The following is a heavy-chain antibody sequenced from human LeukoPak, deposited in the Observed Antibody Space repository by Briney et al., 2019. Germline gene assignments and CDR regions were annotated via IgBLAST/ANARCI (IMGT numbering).Heavy chain of an antibody. CDR1: GGSISISSYY. D-gene: IGHD3-22*01. V-gene: IGHV4-39*01. J-gene: IGHJ4*02. Sequence: PSETLSLTCTVSGGSISISSYYWGWIRQPPGKGLEWIGSIYYSGSTYYNPSLKSRVTISVDTSKNQFSLKLSSVTAADTAVYYCARGGVDSSGYYYVDFDYWGQGTLVTVSS. CDR3: ARGGVDSSGYYYVDFDY. CDR2: IYYSGST.